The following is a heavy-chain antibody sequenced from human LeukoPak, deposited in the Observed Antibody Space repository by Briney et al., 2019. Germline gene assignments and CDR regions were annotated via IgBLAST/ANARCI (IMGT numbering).Heavy chain of an antibody. J-gene: IGHJ3*02. D-gene: IGHD3-22*01. CDR1: GYSISSGYY. V-gene: IGHV4-38-2*02. Sequence: SETLSLTCTVSGYSISSGYYWGWIRQPPGKGLEWIGSIYHSGSTYYNPSLKSRVTISVDTSKNQFSLKLSSVAAADTAVYYCARHMSSGYHDAFDIWGQGTMVTVSS. CDR2: IYHSGST. CDR3: ARHMSSGYHDAFDI.